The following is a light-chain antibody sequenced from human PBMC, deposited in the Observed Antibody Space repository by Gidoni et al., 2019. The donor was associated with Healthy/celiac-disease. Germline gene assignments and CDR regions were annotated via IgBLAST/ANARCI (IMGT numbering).Light chain of an antibody. Sequence: QSALTQPPSASGSPGQSVTISCTGTSSDVGGSNYVSWYQQHPGKAPKLMIYEVSKRPSGVPDRFSGSKSGNTASLTVSGLQAEDKADYYCSSYAGSNNYVFGTGTKITVL. V-gene: IGLV2-8*01. CDR1: SSDVGGSNY. CDR2: EVS. J-gene: IGLJ1*01. CDR3: SSYAGSNNYV.